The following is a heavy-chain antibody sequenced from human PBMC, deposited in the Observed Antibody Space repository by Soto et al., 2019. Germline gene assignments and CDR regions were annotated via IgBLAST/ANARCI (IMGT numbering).Heavy chain of an antibody. CDR3: ATSTHSRDGYSYYYYGMDV. J-gene: IGHJ6*02. CDR1: GGTFSRYA. Sequence: SVKVSCKASGGTFSRYAISWVRQAPGQGLEWMGGIIPIFGTANYAQKFQGRVTITADESTSTAYMELSSLRSEDTAVYYCATSTHSRDGYSYYYYGMDVWGQGTTVTVSS. V-gene: IGHV1-69*13. D-gene: IGHD3-22*01. CDR2: IIPIFGTA.